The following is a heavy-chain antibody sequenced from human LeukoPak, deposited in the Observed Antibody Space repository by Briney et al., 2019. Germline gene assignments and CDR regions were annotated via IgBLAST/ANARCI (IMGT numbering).Heavy chain of an antibody. V-gene: IGHV3-74*01. CDR1: GFTFSKYW. CDR2: INTDGTVT. CDR3: ATKQWLAPPPDS. D-gene: IGHD6-19*01. J-gene: IGHJ4*02. Sequence: GGSLRLSCAASGFTFSKYWMLWVRQAPGKGLESVSRINTDGTVTTYADSVKGRFTVSRDTADNTMFLQMNSVRDEDTAVYYCATKQWLAPPPDSWGQGTPVTVSS.